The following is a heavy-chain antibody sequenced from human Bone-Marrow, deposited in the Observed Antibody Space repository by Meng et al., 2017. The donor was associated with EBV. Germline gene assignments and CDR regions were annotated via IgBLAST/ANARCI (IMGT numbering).Heavy chain of an antibody. CDR1: GYTFTSYA. CDR3: ARDGGRRLDY. V-gene: IGHV7-4-1*02. CDR2: INTKTGKP. J-gene: IGHJ4*02. Sequence: QVQLVQSGSDLQKPCASVKLSCKASGYTFTSYAMNWVRQAPGQGLEWMGWINTKTGKPTYAPGFTGRFVFSLDTSDSTTYLQISSLKTEDSAVYYCARDGGRRLDYWGQGTLVTVSS. D-gene: IGHD3-16*01.